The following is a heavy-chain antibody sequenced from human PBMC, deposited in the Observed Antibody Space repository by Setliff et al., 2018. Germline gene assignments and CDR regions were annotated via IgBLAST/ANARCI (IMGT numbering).Heavy chain of an antibody. CDR3: ARDPSPRYDILTGYAPMGAFDI. J-gene: IGHJ3*02. D-gene: IGHD3-9*01. Sequence: SVKVSCKASGYTFTSYGISWVRQAPGQGLEWMGGIIPILGIANYAQKFQGRVTITADESTSTAYMELSSLRSEDTAVYYCARDPSPRYDILTGYAPMGAFDIWGQGTMVTVSS. V-gene: IGHV1-69*10. CDR2: IIPILGIA. CDR1: GYTFTSYG.